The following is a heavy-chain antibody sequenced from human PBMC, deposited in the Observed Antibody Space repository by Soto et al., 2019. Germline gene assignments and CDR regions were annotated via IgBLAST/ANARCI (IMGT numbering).Heavy chain of an antibody. V-gene: IGHV1-8*02. CDR3: ARMASFGTLNWFDP. Sequence: ASVKVSCKASGYTCINFDISWVLQAAGQGPEWLGWMNPGSGKTGYASKFQGRVAMTRDASTGTSHLELSSLTSDDTAVYYCARMASFGTLNWFDPWGQGTQVTVSS. CDR2: MNPGSGKT. CDR1: GYTCINFD. D-gene: IGHD3-16*01. J-gene: IGHJ5*02.